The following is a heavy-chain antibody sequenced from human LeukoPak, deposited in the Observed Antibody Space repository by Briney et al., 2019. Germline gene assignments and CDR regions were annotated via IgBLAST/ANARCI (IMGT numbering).Heavy chain of an antibody. Sequence: GGSLRLSCAASGFTVDDYGMSWVRQAPGKGLEWVSGINWNGGRIGYADSVKGRFTMSRDNAKNSLYLQMNSLRAEDTALYCCARVPSSGYGEQRYNDYGMDVWGQGTTVTVSS. CDR3: ARVPSSGYGEQRYNDYGMDV. J-gene: IGHJ6*02. CDR2: INWNGGRI. V-gene: IGHV3-20*04. CDR1: GFTVDDYG. D-gene: IGHD5-12*01.